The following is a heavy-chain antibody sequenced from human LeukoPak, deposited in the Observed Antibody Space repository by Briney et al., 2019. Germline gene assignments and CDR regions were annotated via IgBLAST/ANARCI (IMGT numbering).Heavy chain of an antibody. J-gene: IGHJ4*02. D-gene: IGHD6-13*01. CDR3: ATIGKAAAGTNFDY. Sequence: ASVKVSCKASGGNLSRYSISWVRQAPGQGLEWMGGIIPIFGTANYAQKFQGRVTITTDESTSTAYMELSSLRSEDTAVYYCATIGKAAAGTNFDYWGQGTLVTVSS. V-gene: IGHV1-69*05. CDR1: GGNLSRYS. CDR2: IIPIFGTA.